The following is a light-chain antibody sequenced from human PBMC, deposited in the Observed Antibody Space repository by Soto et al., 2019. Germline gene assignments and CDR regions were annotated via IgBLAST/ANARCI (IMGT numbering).Light chain of an antibody. CDR1: QGISSY. CDR3: QQYYSYPIT. J-gene: IGKJ5*01. V-gene: IGKV1-8*01. CDR2: AAS. Sequence: AIRMTQSPSSLSASTGDRVTITCRASQGISSYLAWYQQKPGKAPKLLIYAASTLQSGVPSRFSGSGSGTDFTLPISCLQSEDFATYYCQQYYSYPITFGQGTRLEIK.